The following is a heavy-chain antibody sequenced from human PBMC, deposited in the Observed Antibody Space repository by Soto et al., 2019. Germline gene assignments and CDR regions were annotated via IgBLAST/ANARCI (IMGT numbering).Heavy chain of an antibody. CDR1: GGNIRSGDYY. Sequence: VSGGNIRSGDYYWSFIRQPQGKGLEWIGYIYYSGSAYYNPSLKSRVTISVDTSKNQFSLKLSSVTAADTAVYYCARDLEGYYDSSGYYYNWFDPWGQGTLVTVSS. CDR3: ARDLEGYYDSSGYYYNWFDP. V-gene: IGHV4-30-4*01. D-gene: IGHD3-22*01. CDR2: IYYSGSA. J-gene: IGHJ5*02.